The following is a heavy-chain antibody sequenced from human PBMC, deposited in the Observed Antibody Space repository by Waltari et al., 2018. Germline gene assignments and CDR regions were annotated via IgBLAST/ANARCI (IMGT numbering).Heavy chain of an antibody. D-gene: IGHD6-13*01. CDR2: INHSGRT. J-gene: IGHJ6*02. CDR1: GGSFSGYY. Sequence: QVQLQQWGAGLLKPSETLSLTCAVYGGSFSGYYWSWIRQPPGKGLEWIGEINHSGRTNYNPARKRGVTIAVDTSKNQFSLKLRSVTAADTAVYYCAGSRKQQLGKDAYYDYGMDVWGQGTTVTVSS. CDR3: AGSRKQQLGKDAYYDYGMDV. V-gene: IGHV4-34*01.